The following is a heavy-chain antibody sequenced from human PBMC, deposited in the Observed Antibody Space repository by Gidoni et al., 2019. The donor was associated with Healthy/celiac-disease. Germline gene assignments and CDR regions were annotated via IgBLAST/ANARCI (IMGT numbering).Heavy chain of an antibody. V-gene: IGHV4-31*03. J-gene: IGHJ4*02. CDR1: GGSISSGGYY. Sequence: QVQLQESGPGLVKPSQTLSLTCTVSGGSISSGGYYWSWIRPHPGKGLEWIGYSYYSGSTYYNPSLKSRVTISVYTSKNQFSLKLSSVTAADTAVYYCAGLWFGEYYFDYWGQGTLVTVSS. D-gene: IGHD3-10*01. CDR2: SYYSGST. CDR3: AGLWFGEYYFDY.